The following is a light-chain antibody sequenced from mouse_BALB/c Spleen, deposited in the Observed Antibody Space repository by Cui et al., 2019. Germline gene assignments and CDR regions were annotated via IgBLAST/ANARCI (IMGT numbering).Light chain of an antibody. Sequence: ENVLTQSPAIMAASLGQKVTMTCSASSSVSSSYLHWYQQKSGASPKPLIHRTSNLASGVPALFSGSGSGTSYSLTISSVEAEDDATYYCQQWSGYPYTFGGGTKLEIK. CDR2: RTS. J-gene: IGKJ2*01. CDR1: SSVSSSY. CDR3: QQWSGYPYT. V-gene: IGKV4-58*01.